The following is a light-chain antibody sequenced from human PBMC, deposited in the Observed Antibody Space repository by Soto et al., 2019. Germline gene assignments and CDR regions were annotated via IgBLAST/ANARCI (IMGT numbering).Light chain of an antibody. J-gene: IGKJ2*01. V-gene: IGKV2-30*01. CDR2: KVS. Sequence: DAVLTQFPLSLLVTLGQPASMSCRSSQSLVSGDGNIYLFWFQQRPGQSPRRLLYKVSNRGSGVPDRFSGSGSGTDFTLKINRVEAEDVGVYYCMQSTHWPHTFGQGTKLEIK. CDR1: QSLVSGDGNIY. CDR3: MQSTHWPHT.